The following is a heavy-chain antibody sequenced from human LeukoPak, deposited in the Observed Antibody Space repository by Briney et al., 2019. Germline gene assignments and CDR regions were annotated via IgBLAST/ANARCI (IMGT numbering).Heavy chain of an antibody. Sequence: GGSLRLSCAASGFTFSSYAMSWVRQAPGKGLEWVSAISGSGGSTYYADSVKGRFTISRDNSKSTLYLQTNSLRAEDTAVYYCAKVNTAAIYYYYYMDVWGKGTTVTVSS. CDR3: AKVNTAAIYYYYYMDV. D-gene: IGHD2-2*01. V-gene: IGHV3-23*01. CDR1: GFTFSSYA. J-gene: IGHJ6*03. CDR2: ISGSGGST.